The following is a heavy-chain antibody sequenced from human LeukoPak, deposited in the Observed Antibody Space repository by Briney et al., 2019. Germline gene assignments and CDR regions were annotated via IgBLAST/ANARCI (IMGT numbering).Heavy chain of an antibody. CDR3: ARLRGGSSAGSYYYHYMDV. Sequence: SETLSLTCTVSSGSISTSNYYWGWIRQPPGKGLEWIGRIFTSGSTNYNPSLKSRATMSVDTSKNQFSLKVSSVTAADTAVYYCARLRGGSSAGSYYYHYMDVWGKGTTVTISS. D-gene: IGHD1-26*01. J-gene: IGHJ6*03. CDR1: SGSISTSNYY. CDR2: IFTSGST. V-gene: IGHV4-61*02.